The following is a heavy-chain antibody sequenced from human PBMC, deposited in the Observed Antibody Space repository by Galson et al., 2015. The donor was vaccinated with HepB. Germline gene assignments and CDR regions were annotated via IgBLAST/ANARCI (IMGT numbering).Heavy chain of an antibody. CDR1: GGTFSTHA. CDR3: AREGIAASANPVDY. J-gene: IGHJ4*02. D-gene: IGHD6-13*01. CDR2: ITPLFGTA. V-gene: IGHV1-69*01. Sequence: VKVSCKASGGTFSTHAMSWVRQAPGQGLEWMGGITPLFGTAKYAQKFQGRVTITADESTSIVYMELTSLRFEDTAVYYCAREGIAASANPVDYWGQGTLVTVSS.